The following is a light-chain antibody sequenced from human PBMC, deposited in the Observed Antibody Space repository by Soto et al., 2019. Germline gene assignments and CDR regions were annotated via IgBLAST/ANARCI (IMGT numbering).Light chain of an antibody. J-gene: IGKJ5*01. CDR3: QQLYICPLT. CDR1: QGISSF. V-gene: IGKV1-9*01. CDR2: AAS. Sequence: DIHLTQSPTFLSASVGDRVTITCRASQGISSFLAWYQQKPGKAPNLLMYAASTWQSGVPSRFSGGESGTEYTLTISSLQPEDSATYYCQQLYICPLTFGQGTRLEIK.